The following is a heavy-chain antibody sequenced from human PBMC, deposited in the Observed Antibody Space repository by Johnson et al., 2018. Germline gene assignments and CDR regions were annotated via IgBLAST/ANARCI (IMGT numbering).Heavy chain of an antibody. Sequence: EVQLLESGGGLVRPGESLRLSCAASGFSFSIYAMSWIRQAPGKGLEWVSAVSGSGSTTHYTDSVKGRFTVSRDNSKNHLDLQINSLRAEDTAVYYCAKDEQYLVQYFQDWGQGTLVTVSS. V-gene: IGHV3-23*01. D-gene: IGHD6-13*01. CDR1: GFSFSIYA. CDR2: VSGSGSTT. CDR3: AKDEQYLVQYFQD. J-gene: IGHJ1*01.